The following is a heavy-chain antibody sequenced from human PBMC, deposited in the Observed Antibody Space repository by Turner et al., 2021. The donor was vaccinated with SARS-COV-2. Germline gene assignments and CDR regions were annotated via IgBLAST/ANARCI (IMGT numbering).Heavy chain of an antibody. CDR3: ARSPTAPGYYYDSSGYYTPYYFDY. Sequence: EVQLVESGGGLVKPGGSLRLSCAASGFTFSSYIMNWVRQAPGKGLEWFSSISSSSSYIYYAYSVKGRFTISRDNAKNSLYLQMNSLRAEDTAVYYCARSPTAPGYYYDSSGYYTPYYFDYWGQGTLVTVSS. CDR1: GFTFSSYI. D-gene: IGHD3-22*01. CDR2: ISSSSSYI. J-gene: IGHJ4*02. V-gene: IGHV3-21*01.